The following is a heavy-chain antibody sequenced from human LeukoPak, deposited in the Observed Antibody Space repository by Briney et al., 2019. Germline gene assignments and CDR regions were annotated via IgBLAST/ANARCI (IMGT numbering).Heavy chain of an antibody. J-gene: IGHJ4*02. CDR1: GGSISSYY. Sequence: SETLSLTCTVSGGSISSYYWSWIQQPAGKGLEWIGRIYTSGSTNYNPSLKSRVTISVDKSKNQFSMKLSSVTAADTAVYYCARGAAAGNEFDYWGQGTLVTVSS. V-gene: IGHV4-4*07. D-gene: IGHD6-13*01. CDR3: ARGAAAGNEFDY. CDR2: IYTSGST.